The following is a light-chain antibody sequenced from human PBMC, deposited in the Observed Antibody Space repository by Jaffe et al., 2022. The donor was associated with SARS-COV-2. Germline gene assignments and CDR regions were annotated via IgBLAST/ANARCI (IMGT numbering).Light chain of an antibody. J-gene: IGKJ4*01. CDR3: QQYNSLPLT. V-gene: IGKV1-33*01. CDR2: DAS. Sequence: DIQMTQSPSSLSASVGDRVTITCQASQDINNYLGWYQHKPGEAPKFLIYDASNLKTGVPPRFRGGGSGTQYTLTISSLQPEDIGTYYCQQYNSLPLTFGGGTKVEI. CDR1: QDINNY.